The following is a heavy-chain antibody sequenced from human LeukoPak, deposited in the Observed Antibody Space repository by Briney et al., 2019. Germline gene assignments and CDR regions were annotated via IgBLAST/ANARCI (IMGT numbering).Heavy chain of an antibody. CDR3: ARDPYRHGTNSMDV. J-gene: IGHJ6*04. CDR1: GASISSATHH. Sequence: SETLSLTCAVSGASISSATHHWSSTRQPAGKGPEWIGRIYTSGSTTYNPSLKSRVTISKDTSKNQFSLILASATAADAGVYYCARDPYRHGTNSMDVWGKGTTVTVSS. D-gene: IGHD1-14*01. CDR2: IYTSGST. V-gene: IGHV4-61*02.